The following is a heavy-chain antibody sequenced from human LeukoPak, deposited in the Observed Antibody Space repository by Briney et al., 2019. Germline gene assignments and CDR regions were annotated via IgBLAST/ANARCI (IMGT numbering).Heavy chain of an antibody. CDR2: ISGGGTT. J-gene: IGHJ4*02. CDR3: ARGRSSVSYYFQY. D-gene: IGHD6-13*01. Sequence: PGGSLRLSCETSGFTFNNYAVSWVRQAPGKGLEWVSSISGGGTTYYADSVKGRFTISRDSSQNTLYLQMNSLRAEDAAVYFCARGRSSVSYYFQYWGQGTLVTVSS. V-gene: IGHV3-23*01. CDR1: GFTFNNYA.